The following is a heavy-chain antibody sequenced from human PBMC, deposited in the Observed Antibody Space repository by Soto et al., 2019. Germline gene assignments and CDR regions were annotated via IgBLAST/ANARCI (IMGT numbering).Heavy chain of an antibody. CDR2: INHSGST. CDR1: GGSFSGYY. D-gene: IGHD6-6*01. CDR3: ARGGDAGQLAPMDV. Sequence: SETLSLTCAVYGGSFSGYYWSWIRQPPGKGLEWIGEINHSGSTNYNPSLKSRVTISVDTSKNQFSLKLSSVTAADTAVYYCARGGDAGQLAPMDVWGQGTTVTVSS. V-gene: IGHV4-34*01. J-gene: IGHJ6*02.